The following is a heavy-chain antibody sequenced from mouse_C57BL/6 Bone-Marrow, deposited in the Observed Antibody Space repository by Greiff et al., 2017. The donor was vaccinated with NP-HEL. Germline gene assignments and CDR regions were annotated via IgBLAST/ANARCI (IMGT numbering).Heavy chain of an antibody. D-gene: IGHD4-1*01. CDR2: IHPNSGST. CDR1: GYTFTSYW. CDR3: ARKLGRDYFDY. V-gene: IGHV1-64*01. J-gene: IGHJ2*01. Sequence: QVQLQQPGAELVKPGASVKLSCKASGYTFTSYWMHWVKQRPGQGLEWIGMIHPNSGSTNYNEKFKSKATLTVDKSSSTAYMQLSILTSEDSAVYYCARKLGRDYFDYWGQGTTLTVSS.